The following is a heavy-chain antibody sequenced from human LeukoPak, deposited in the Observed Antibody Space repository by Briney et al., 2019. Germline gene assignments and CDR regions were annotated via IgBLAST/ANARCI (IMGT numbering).Heavy chain of an antibody. J-gene: IGHJ5*02. CDR2: INPNSGGT. D-gene: IGHD3-9*01. V-gene: IGHV1-2*02. Sequence: ASVKVSCKASGYTFTGYYMHWVRQAPGQGLEWMGWINPNSGGTNYAQKFQGRVTMTRDTSTSTAYMELSRLRSDDTAVYYCARPYYDILTGYYHWFDPWGQGTLVTVSS. CDR3: ARPYYDILTGYYHWFDP. CDR1: GYTFTGYY.